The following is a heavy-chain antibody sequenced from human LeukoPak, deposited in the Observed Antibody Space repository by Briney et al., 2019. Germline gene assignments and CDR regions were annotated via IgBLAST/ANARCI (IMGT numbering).Heavy chain of an antibody. V-gene: IGHV3-21*01. CDR2: ISSNSNYI. Sequence: GGSLRLSCAASGFTFSTYSMNWVRQAPGKGLEWVSSISSNSNYIYYADSVKGRLTISRDNAKNSLYLQMNSLRAEDTAVYYCARDQRVYYGSGSYSSSDYWGQGTPVTVSS. CDR3: ARDQRVYYGSGSYSSSDY. CDR1: GFTFSTYS. D-gene: IGHD3-10*01. J-gene: IGHJ4*02.